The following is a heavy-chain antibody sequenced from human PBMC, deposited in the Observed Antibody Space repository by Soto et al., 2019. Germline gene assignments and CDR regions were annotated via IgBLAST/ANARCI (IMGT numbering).Heavy chain of an antibody. D-gene: IGHD2-2*01. V-gene: IGHV1-3*01. CDR3: ARDVSSSIDY. Sequence: ASVKVSCKASGYTFTGYALHWVRQAPGQGLEWMGWINAGDGNTKYSENFQGRVTVTRDTSATTVYMELSSLRSEDTAVYYCARDVSSSIDYWGQGTLVTVSS. J-gene: IGHJ4*02. CDR1: GYTFTGYA. CDR2: INAGDGNT.